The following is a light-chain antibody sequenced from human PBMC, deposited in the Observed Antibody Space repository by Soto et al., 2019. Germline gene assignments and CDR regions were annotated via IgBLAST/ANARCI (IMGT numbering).Light chain of an antibody. J-gene: IGLJ2*01. CDR2: EGT. Sequence: QSALTQPASVSGSPGQSITISCTGTNSDIGRYKFVSWFQQHPGKAPKLMIFEGTNSPSGVSNRFSGSKSGNTASLTISGLQAEDEAIYFCSSSTNTNSLVIFGGGTKATVL. V-gene: IGLV2-14*01. CDR1: NSDIGRYKF. CDR3: SSSTNTNSLVI.